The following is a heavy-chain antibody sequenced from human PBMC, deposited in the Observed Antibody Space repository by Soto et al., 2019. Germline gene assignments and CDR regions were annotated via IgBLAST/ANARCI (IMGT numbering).Heavy chain of an antibody. CDR1: GFTFTSSA. J-gene: IGHJ4*02. CDR2: IVVGSGNT. D-gene: IGHD5-12*01. CDR3: AADGYSGCDFFDY. Sequence: SVKVSCKASGFTFTSSAVQWVRQARGQRLEWIGWIVVGSGNTNYAQKFQERVTITRDMSTSTAYMELSSLRSEDTAVYYCAADGYSGCDFFDYWGQGTLVTVSS. V-gene: IGHV1-58*01.